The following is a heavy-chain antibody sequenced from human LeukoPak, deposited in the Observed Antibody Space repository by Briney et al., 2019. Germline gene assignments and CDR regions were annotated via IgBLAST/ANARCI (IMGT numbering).Heavy chain of an antibody. D-gene: IGHD3-9*01. V-gene: IGHV4-39*01. J-gene: IGHJ4*02. CDR3: ARFDYRLRGLFDY. Sequence: SETLSLTCTVSGGSISSSSYYWGWIRQPPGKGLEWIGSIYYSGSTYYNPSLKSRVTISVDTSKNQFSLKLSSVTAADMAVYYCARFDYRLRGLFDYWGQGTLVTVSS. CDR2: IYYSGST. CDR1: GGSISSSSYY.